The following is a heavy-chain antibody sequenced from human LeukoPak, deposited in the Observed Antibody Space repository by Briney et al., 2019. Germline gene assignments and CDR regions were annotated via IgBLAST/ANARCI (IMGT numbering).Heavy chain of an antibody. J-gene: IGHJ4*02. D-gene: IGHD6-19*01. CDR1: GGSISSYY. CDR2: LYTSGST. V-gene: IGHV4-4*07. Sequence: PSETLSLTCTVSGGSISSYYWSWIRQPAGKGLEWIGRLYTSGSTNYNPSLKSRVTMSVDTSKNQFSLKLSSVTAADTAVYYCAGGYSSGWYGDYWGQGTLVTVSS. CDR3: AGGYSSGWYGDY.